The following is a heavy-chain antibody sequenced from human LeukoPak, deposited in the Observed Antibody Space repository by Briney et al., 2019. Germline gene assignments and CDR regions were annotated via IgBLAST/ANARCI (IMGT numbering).Heavy chain of an antibody. Sequence: SETLSLTCTVSGGSISSYYWSWIRQPPGKGLEWIGYIYYSGSTNYNPSLKSRVTISVDTSKNQFSLKLSSVTAADTAVYYCARNSSSWYDFGDYYYYVDVWGKGTTVTVSS. D-gene: IGHD6-13*01. V-gene: IGHV4-59*01. CDR1: GGSISSYY. J-gene: IGHJ6*03. CDR3: ARNSSSWYDFGDYYYYVDV. CDR2: IYYSGST.